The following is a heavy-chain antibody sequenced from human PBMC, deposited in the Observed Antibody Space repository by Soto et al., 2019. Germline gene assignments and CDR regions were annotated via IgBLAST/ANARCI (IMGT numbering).Heavy chain of an antibody. CDR3: ARIDRSGYQLVDY. V-gene: IGHV5-51*01. J-gene: IGHJ4*02. CDR2: IYPGDSET. CDR1: GYSFTSYL. D-gene: IGHD3-3*01. Sequence: GESLKISCKGSGYSFTSYLIRWVRQMPGKGLEWMGTIYPGDSETTYSPSFQGQVTISADKSIRTAHLQWTSLKASDTAMYYCARIDRSGYQLVDYWGQVTSVTVSS.